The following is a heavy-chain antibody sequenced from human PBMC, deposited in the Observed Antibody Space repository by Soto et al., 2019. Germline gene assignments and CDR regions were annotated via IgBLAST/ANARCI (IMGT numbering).Heavy chain of an antibody. J-gene: IGHJ4*02. D-gene: IGHD3-10*01. V-gene: IGHV4-34*01. CDR3: ARGRYFMVRGVGPVIFDY. CDR1: GGSFSGYY. Sequence: QVQLQQWGAGLLKPSETLSLTCAVYGGSFSGYYWSWIRQPPGKGLEWIGEINHSGSTNYNPSLKSRVTISVDTSKNQFSLKLSSVTAADTAVYYCARGRYFMVRGVGPVIFDYWGQGTLVTVSS. CDR2: INHSGST.